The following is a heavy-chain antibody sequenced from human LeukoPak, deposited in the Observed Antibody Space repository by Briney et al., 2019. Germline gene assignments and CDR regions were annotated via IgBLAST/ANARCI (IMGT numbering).Heavy chain of an antibody. CDR2: IYPGDSDT. V-gene: IGHV5-51*01. D-gene: IGHD6-13*01. J-gene: IGHJ4*02. Sequence: GESLKIPCKGSGYSFTSHWIGWVRQMPGKGLEWMGIIYPGDSDTRYSPSFQGQVTISADKSITTAYLQWSSLKASHSAMYYCARLPTLIAAAGMTHFDYWGQGTLVTVSS. CDR3: ARLPTLIAAAGMTHFDY. CDR1: GYSFTSHW.